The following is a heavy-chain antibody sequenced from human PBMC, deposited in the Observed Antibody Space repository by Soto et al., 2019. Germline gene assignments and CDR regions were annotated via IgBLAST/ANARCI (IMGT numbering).Heavy chain of an antibody. V-gene: IGHV3-48*02. CDR3: AAYCSGGSCYPYYFDY. Sequence: EVQLVESGGGLVQPGGSLRLSCAASGFTFSIYSMNWVRQAPGKGLEWVSYISSRSSTVYYADSVKGRFTISRDNAKNSLFLQMNSLRDEDTAVYYCAAYCSGGSCYPYYFDYWGQGTLVTVSS. CDR1: GFTFSIYS. CDR2: ISSRSSTV. D-gene: IGHD2-15*01. J-gene: IGHJ4*02.